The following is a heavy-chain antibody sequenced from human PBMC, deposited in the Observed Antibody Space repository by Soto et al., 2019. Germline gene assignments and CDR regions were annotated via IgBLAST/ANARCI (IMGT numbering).Heavy chain of an antibody. D-gene: IGHD2-21*01. Sequence: GGSLRLSCAASGFTFSSYAMSWVRQAPGKGLEWVSAISGSGGSTYYADSVKGRFTISRDNSKNTLYLQMNSLRAGDTAVYYCAKSIEYYYYYYMDVWGKGTTVTVSS. CDR1: GFTFSSYA. J-gene: IGHJ6*03. CDR2: ISGSGGST. V-gene: IGHV3-23*01. CDR3: AKSIEYYYYYYMDV.